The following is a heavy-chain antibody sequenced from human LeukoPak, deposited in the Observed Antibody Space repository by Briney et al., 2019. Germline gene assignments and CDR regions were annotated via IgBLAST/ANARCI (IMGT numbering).Heavy chain of an antibody. D-gene: IGHD3-10*01. CDR1: GYTFTDYY. CDR2: INPNSGDT. J-gene: IGHJ5*02. Sequence: ASVKVSCKASGYTFTDYYINWVRQAPGQGLEWIGWINPNSGDTNYAQKFQDRVTMARDTSISTAYIELNFLRSDDTAVFYCARGDYYGSPKVVAAWGQGTLVTVSS. CDR3: ARGDYYGSPKVVAA. V-gene: IGHV1-2*02.